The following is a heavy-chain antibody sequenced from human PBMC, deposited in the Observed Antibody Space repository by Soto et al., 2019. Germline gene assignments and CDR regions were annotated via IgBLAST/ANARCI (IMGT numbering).Heavy chain of an antibody. D-gene: IGHD2-21*02. CDR3: AGRRGGDYSFDF. V-gene: IGHV2-70*04. CDR2: IDWDDEK. Sequence: PTLVSPTQTLTLTCSISGFSLTASETRVSWIRQPPGKALEWLARIDWDDEKYYKKNLKGRLTISKDTSKNQVFLTITSMDPVDTATYYCAGRRGGDYSFDFWGKGALVTVSS. J-gene: IGHJ4*02. CDR1: GFSLTASETR.